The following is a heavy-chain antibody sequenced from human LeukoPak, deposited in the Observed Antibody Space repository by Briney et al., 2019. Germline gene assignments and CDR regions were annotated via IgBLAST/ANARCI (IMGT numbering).Heavy chain of an antibody. J-gene: IGHJ2*01. V-gene: IGHV1-69*06. CDR2: IIPIFGTA. CDR3: ARDLRVSRERYFDL. D-gene: IGHD5/OR15-5a*01. CDR1: GGAFSSYA. Sequence: ASVTVSCTASGGAFSSYAISWVRQAPGQGLEWMGGIIPIFGTANYAQKFQGRVTITADKSTSTAYMELSSLRSEDTAVYYCARDLRVSRERYFDLWGRGTLVTVSS.